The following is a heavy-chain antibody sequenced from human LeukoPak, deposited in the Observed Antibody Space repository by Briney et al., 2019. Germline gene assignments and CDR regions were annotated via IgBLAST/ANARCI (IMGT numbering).Heavy chain of an antibody. V-gene: IGHV5-51*01. D-gene: IGHD3-10*01. CDR1: GYSFTSYW. CDR2: IYPGDSDT. CDR3: ARYYGGYMDV. Sequence: GESLKISWNDSGYSFTSYWVAWVRQMPGKGLEWMGIIYPGDSDTRYSPSFQGQVTISADKAISTAYLQWSSLKASDTAMYYCARYYGGYMDVWGKGTTVTVSS. J-gene: IGHJ6*03.